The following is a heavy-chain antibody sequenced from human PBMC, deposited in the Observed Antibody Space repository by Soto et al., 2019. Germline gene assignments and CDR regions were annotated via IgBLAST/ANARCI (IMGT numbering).Heavy chain of an antibody. V-gene: IGHV4-59*01. J-gene: IGHJ4*02. CDR3: AIECDGDFFDY. D-gene: IGHD4-17*01. CDR1: GGSISSYY. Sequence: SDTLSLTSTVYGGSISSYYWSWIRQPLGNDLAWIQHIPYRAPSNHNSYPTNRVTILVDTSKNQFSLRLSSLTAADTAVYYCAIECDGDFFDYWLQVTLVTVS. CDR2: IPYRAPS.